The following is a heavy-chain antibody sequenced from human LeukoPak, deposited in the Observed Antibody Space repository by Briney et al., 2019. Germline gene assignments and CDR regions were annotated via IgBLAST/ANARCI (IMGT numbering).Heavy chain of an antibody. V-gene: IGHV3-74*01. J-gene: IGHJ4*02. Sequence: GGSLRLSCAASGFTFSSSWMHWVGQAPGKGLVWVSRINPDGSTTNYADSVKGRFTISRDNAKDMLYLLMNSLRVDDTAVYYCVRALLGTSDYWGQGTLVTVSS. CDR1: GFTFSSSW. CDR2: INPDGSTT. CDR3: VRALLGTSDY. D-gene: IGHD7-27*01.